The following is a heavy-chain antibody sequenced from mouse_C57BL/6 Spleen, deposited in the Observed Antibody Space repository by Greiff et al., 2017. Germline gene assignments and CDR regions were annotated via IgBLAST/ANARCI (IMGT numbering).Heavy chain of an antibody. Sequence: QVQLQQPGAELVKPGASVKLSCKASGYTFTSYWMQWVKQRPGQGLEWIGEIDPSDSYTNYNQKFKGKATLTVDTSSSTAYMQLSSLTSEDSAVYYCARSGGYDRYAMDYWGQGTSVTVSS. CDR3: ARSGGYDRYAMDY. CDR1: GYTFTSYW. J-gene: IGHJ4*01. D-gene: IGHD2-2*01. CDR2: IDPSDSYT. V-gene: IGHV1-50*01.